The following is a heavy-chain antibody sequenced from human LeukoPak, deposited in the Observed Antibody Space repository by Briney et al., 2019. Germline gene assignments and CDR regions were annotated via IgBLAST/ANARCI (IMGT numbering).Heavy chain of an antibody. J-gene: IGHJ6*02. CDR2: IYYSGST. V-gene: IGHV4-59*12. CDR3: ALASRSNYYYYGMDV. CDR1: GGSISSYY. Sequence: PSETLSLTCTVSGGSISSYYWSWIRQPPGKGLEWIGYIYYSGSTNYNPSLKSRVTISVDTSKNQFSLKLGSVTAADTAVYYCALASRSNYYYYGMDVWGQGTTVTVSS.